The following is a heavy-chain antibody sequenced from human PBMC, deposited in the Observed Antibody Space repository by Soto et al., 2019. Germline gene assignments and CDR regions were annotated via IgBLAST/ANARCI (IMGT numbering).Heavy chain of an antibody. J-gene: IGHJ4*02. CDR1: GGTFSSYT. CDR3: AREVAARLVYFDY. Sequence: QVPLVQSGAEVKKPGSSVKVSCKASGGTFSSYTISWVRQAPGQGLEWMGRIIPILGIANYAQKFQGRVTITADKSTSTAYMELSSLRSEDTAVYYCAREVAARLVYFDYWGQGTLVTVSS. V-gene: IGHV1-69*08. D-gene: IGHD6-6*01. CDR2: IIPILGIA.